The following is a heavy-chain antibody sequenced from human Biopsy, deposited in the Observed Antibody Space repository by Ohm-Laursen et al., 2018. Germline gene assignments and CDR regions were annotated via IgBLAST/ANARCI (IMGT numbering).Heavy chain of an antibody. CDR1: GYTFAGYY. V-gene: IGHV1-2*02. J-gene: IGHJ6*02. Sequence: SVKVSCKASGYTFAGYYLHWARQAPGHGLEWMGWINPNSGNANYAQSFQGRLTVTRDTSISTAYMELTSLTFDDTAIYYCARVPAYPSIDGYYGLDLWGQGTTVIVSS. CDR2: INPNSGNA. D-gene: IGHD3-9*01. CDR3: ARVPAYPSIDGYYGLDL.